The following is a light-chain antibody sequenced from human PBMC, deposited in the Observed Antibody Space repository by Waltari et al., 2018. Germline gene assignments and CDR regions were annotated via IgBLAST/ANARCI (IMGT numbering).Light chain of an antibody. CDR2: GAS. CDR1: QTVRTTY. J-gene: IGKJ4*02. Sequence: EIVLTQSPGPLSLSPGERATPSCRASQTVRTTYLPWYQQKPGQAPTLLIYGASSRATGIPDRFSGSGSGTDFSLTISSLEPEDFAVYYCQQYDVSPRTFGGGTKVEIK. V-gene: IGKV3-20*01. CDR3: QQYDVSPRT.